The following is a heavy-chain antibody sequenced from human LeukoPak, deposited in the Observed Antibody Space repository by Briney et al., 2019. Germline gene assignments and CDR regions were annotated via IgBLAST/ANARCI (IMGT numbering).Heavy chain of an antibody. J-gene: IGHJ4*02. V-gene: IGHV4-39*07. D-gene: IGHD3-10*01. CDR2: IYYSGST. CDR1: GGSISSSSYY. Sequence: SETLSLTCTVSGGSISSSSYYWGWIRQPPGKGLEWIGNIYYSGSTYYNASLKSRVTISVDTSKNQFSLRLSSVTAADTAVYFCARVEPGTYYNPFDYWGQGTLVTVSS. CDR3: ARVEPGTYYNPFDY.